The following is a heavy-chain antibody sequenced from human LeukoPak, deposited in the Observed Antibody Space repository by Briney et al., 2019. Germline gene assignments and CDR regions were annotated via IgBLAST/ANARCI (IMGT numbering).Heavy chain of an antibody. J-gene: IGHJ3*02. CDR3: ARTYGGNAGDAFDI. CDR1: GYTFTSYD. D-gene: IGHD4-23*01. CDR2: MNPNSGNT. V-gene: IGHV1-8*01. Sequence: ASVKVSCTASGYTFTSYDINWVRQATGQGLEWMGWMNPNSGNTGYAQKFQGRVTMTRNTSISTAYMELSSLRSEDTAVYYCARTYGGNAGDAFDIWGQGTMVTVSS.